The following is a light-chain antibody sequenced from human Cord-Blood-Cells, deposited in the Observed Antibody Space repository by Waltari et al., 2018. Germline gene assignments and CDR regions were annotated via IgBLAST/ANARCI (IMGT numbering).Light chain of an antibody. V-gene: IGLV2-14*01. CDR3: SSYTSSRGV. CDR1: SSDVGGYNY. J-gene: IGLJ3*02. Sequence: QSALTQPASVSGSPGQSITISCTGTSSDVGGYNYVSWYQQHPGKAPKLIIYDVSNRPSGVSNRFSGSKSGNTASLTISGLQAEDEADYYCSSYTSSRGVFGGGTKLTVL. CDR2: DVS.